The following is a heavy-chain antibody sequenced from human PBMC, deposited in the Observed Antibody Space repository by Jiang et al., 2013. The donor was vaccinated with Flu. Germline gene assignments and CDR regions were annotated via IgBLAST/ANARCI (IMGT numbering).Heavy chain of an antibody. V-gene: IGHV3-74*01. D-gene: IGHD3-22*01. CDR2: INSDGSST. Sequence: GLVWVSRINSDGSSTSYADSVKGRFTISRDNAKSTLYLQMNSLRAEDTAVYYCARIYYASSGYYSFDYWGQGTLVTVSS. CDR3: ARIYYASSGYYSFDY. J-gene: IGHJ4*02.